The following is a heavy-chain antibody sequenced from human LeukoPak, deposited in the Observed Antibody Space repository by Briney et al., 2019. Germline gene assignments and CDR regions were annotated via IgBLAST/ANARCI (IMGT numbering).Heavy chain of an antibody. CDR2: INHSGST. J-gene: IGHJ5*02. D-gene: IGHD2-2*01. V-gene: IGHV4-34*01. CDR1: GGSFSGYY. Sequence: SETLSLTCAVYGGSFSGYYWGWIRQPPGKGLEWIGEINHSGSTYYNPSLKSRVTISVDTSKNQFSLKLSSVTAADTAVYYCARLGGYCSSTSCQNWFDPWGQGTLVTVSS. CDR3: ARLGGYCSSTSCQNWFDP.